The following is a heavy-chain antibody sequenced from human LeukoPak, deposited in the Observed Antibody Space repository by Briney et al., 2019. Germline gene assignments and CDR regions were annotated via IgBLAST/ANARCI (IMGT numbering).Heavy chain of an antibody. CDR3: ALGLVTDY. CDR1: GFTFSSYS. Sequence: GGSLRLSCAASGFTFSSYSMNWVSQAPGKGLEWVSVIYSGGSTYYADSVKGRFTISRDNSKNTLYLQMNSLRVEDTAVYYCALGLVTDYWGQGTLVTVSS. D-gene: IGHD3-9*01. V-gene: IGHV3-66*01. J-gene: IGHJ4*02. CDR2: IYSGGST.